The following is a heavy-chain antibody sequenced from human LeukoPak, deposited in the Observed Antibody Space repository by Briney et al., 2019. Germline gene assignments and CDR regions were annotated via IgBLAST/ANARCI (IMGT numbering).Heavy chain of an antibody. D-gene: IGHD3-10*01. CDR3: ARVGGDYYGSGSYHYFDY. J-gene: IGHJ4*02. CDR1: GGTFSSYA. V-gene: IGHV1-69*13. CDR2: IIPIFGTA. Sequence: ASVKVSCKASGGTFSSYAISWVRQAPGQGLEWMGGIIPIFGTANYAQKFQGRVTITADESTSTAYMELSSLRSDDTAVYYCARVGGDYYGSGSYHYFDYWGQGTLVTVSS.